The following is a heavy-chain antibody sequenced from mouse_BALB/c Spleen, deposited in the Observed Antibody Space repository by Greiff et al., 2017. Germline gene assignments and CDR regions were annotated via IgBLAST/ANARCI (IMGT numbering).Heavy chain of an antibody. V-gene: IGHV1-14*01. D-gene: IGHD2-4*01. CDR2: INPYNDGT. CDR1: GYTFTSYV. CDR3: AREGYYEYDAGGSMDY. Sequence: EVQLQQSGPELVKPGASVKMSCKASGYTFTSYVMHWVKQKPGQGLEWIGYINPYNDGTKYNEKFKGKATLTSDKSSSTAYMELSSLTSEDSAVYYCAREGYYEYDAGGSMDYWGQGTSVTVSS. J-gene: IGHJ4*01.